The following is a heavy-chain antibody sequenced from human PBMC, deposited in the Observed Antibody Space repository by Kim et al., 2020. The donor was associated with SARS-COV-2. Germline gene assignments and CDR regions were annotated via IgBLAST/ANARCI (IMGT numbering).Heavy chain of an antibody. Sequence: GGSLRLSCAASGFTFSNYSMNWVRQAPGKGLEWVSSIGAGSSYTYYADSVKGRFTISRDNTRNSLYLQMNSLRAEDTAIYYCATRRVVRGPEYWYFDLWGRGTLVTVSS. V-gene: IGHV3-21*04. J-gene: IGHJ2*01. CDR1: GFTFSNYS. CDR3: ATRRVVRGPEYWYFDL. CDR2: IGAGSSYT. D-gene: IGHD3-10*01.